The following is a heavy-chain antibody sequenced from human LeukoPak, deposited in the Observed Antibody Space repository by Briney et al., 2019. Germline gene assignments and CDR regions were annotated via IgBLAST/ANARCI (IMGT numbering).Heavy chain of an antibody. Sequence: HSGGSLRLSCAASGFTFSTFAMIWVRQPPGKGLEWVGFIRSNAYGGATEYAASVKGRFTISRDDFKSIAYLQMNSLKTEDTAVYYCTRDLNVRSPPSYYFDYWGQGTLVTVSS. CDR2: IRSNAYGGAT. CDR1: GFTFSTFA. D-gene: IGHD1-1*01. J-gene: IGHJ4*02. V-gene: IGHV3-49*04. CDR3: TRDLNVRSPPSYYFDY.